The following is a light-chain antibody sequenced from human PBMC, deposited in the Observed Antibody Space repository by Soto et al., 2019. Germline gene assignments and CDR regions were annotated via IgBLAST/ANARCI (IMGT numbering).Light chain of an antibody. CDR3: QQYNNWPPYT. J-gene: IGKJ2*01. CDR2: GAS. CDR1: QSVSSN. V-gene: IGKV3-15*01. Sequence: ELVMTQSPETLSVSPGERATLSCRASQSVSSNLAWYQQQPGQAPRLLIYGASTRATGIPARFSGSGSGTEFTLTISSLQSEDFAVYYCQQYNNWPPYTFGQGTKLEIK.